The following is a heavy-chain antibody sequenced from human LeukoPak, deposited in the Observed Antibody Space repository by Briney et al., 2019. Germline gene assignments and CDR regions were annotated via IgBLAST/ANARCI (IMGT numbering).Heavy chain of an antibody. CDR1: GDSISTSNYY. J-gene: IGHJ4*02. CDR3: ARVGSVFMVVAASYYFDY. CDR2: IYYSGIT. Sequence: PSETLSLTCTVSGDSISTSNYYWAWIRQPPGKGLEWIGSIYYSGITYYNASLKSRVTTSLDTSKNQLSLKVNSVTAADTAVYYCARVGSVFMVVAASYYFDYWGQGTLVTVSS. V-gene: IGHV4-39*07. D-gene: IGHD2-15*01.